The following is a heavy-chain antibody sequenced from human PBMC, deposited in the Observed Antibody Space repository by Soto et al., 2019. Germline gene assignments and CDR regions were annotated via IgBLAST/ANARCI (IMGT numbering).Heavy chain of an antibody. V-gene: IGHV3-9*01. CDR2: ISWNSGSI. Sequence: LRLSCAASGFTFDDYAMHWVRQAPGKGLECVSGISWNSGSIGYADSVKGRFTISRDNAKNSLYLQMNSLRAEDTALYYCAKDIAYSSSSPHYYYYGMDVWGQGTTVTVSS. CDR3: AKDIAYSSSSPHYYYYGMDV. J-gene: IGHJ6*02. CDR1: GFTFDDYA. D-gene: IGHD6-13*01.